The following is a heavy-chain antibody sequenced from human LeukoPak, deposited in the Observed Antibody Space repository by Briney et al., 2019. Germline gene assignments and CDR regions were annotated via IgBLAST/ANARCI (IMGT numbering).Heavy chain of an antibody. V-gene: IGHV4-38-2*02. CDR3: AKETPVTGYHLDH. Sequence: SETLSLTCAVSGYSISSGYYWGWIRQPPGKGLEWIGSIYHSGSTYYNPSLKSRVTISVDTSKNQFSLKLSSVTAADTAVYYCAKETPVTGYHLDHWGQGSLVTVSS. J-gene: IGHJ4*02. CDR2: IYHSGST. CDR1: GYSISSGYY. D-gene: IGHD2-21*02.